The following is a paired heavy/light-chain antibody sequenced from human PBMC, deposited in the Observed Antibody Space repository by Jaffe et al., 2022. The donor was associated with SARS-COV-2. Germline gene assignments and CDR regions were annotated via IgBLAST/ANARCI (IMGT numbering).Heavy chain of an antibody. CDR1: GYSISSGYY. CDR3: ARADSSAYGGHSY. V-gene: IGHV4-38-2*02. Sequence: QVQLQESGPGLVKPSETLSLTCTVSGYSISSGYYWAWIRQPPGKGLQWIGSMYHSGSTYYNPSLKSRVTISVDTSKNQFSLKLSSVTAADTAVYSCARADSSAYGGHSYWGQGTLVTVSS. D-gene: IGHD2-21*02. J-gene: IGHJ4*02. CDR2: MYHSGST.
Light chain of an antibody. V-gene: IGKV1-16*02. CDR3: QQYNSYPPT. J-gene: IGKJ4*01. CDR2: AAS. Sequence: DIQMTQSPSSLSASVGDRVTITCRASQGISIYLAWFQQKPGKAPKSLIYAASSLQSGVPSKFSGSGSGTDFTLTISSLQPEDFATYYCQQYNSYPPTFGGGTKVEIK. CDR1: QGISIY.